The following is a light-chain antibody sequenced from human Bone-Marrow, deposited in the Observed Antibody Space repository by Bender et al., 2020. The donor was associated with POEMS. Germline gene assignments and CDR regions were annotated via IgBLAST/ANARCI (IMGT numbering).Light chain of an antibody. Sequence: QSALTQPASVSGSPGQSITISCTGTSSDLGTYNFVSWYQQHPGKAPKVMIYEGRNRPSGISDRFSGSKSGNTASLTISGLQVDDEGDYYCSSYTSSFTVVFGGGTKLTVL. CDR3: SSYTSSFTVV. J-gene: IGLJ2*01. V-gene: IGLV2-14*01. CDR2: EGR. CDR1: SSDLGTYNF.